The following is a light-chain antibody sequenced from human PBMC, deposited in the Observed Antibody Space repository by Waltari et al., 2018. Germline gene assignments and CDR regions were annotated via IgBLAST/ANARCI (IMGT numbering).Light chain of an antibody. Sequence: DIHMTQSPSSLAASVGDRVTITCRASQSISIYLNWYQQKPGKAPNLLIYAASSLKSGVPSRFSGSGSGTDFTITVSSLQPEDFATYYCQQSYSSPRTFGKGTKVDIK. CDR3: QQSYSSPRT. CDR2: AAS. CDR1: QSISIY. V-gene: IGKV1-39*01. J-gene: IGKJ1*01.